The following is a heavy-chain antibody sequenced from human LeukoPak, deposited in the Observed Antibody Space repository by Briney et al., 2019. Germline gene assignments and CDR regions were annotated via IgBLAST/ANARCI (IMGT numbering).Heavy chain of an antibody. CDR1: GFTFSSYA. V-gene: IGHV3-23*01. CDR2: ISGSGGST. D-gene: IGHD4-17*01. Sequence: QPGGSLRLSFAASGFTFSSYAMSWVRQAPGKGLEWVSAISGSGGSTYYADSAKGRFTISRDNSKNTLYLQMNSLRAEDTAVYYCAKDPRWDYGDSHRWGQGTLVTVSS. J-gene: IGHJ4*02. CDR3: AKDPRWDYGDSHR.